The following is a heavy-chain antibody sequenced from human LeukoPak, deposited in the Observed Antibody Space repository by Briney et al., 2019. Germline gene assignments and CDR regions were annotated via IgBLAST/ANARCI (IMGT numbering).Heavy chain of an antibody. CDR1: NYTFTSYG. CDR3: ARDGSGVWFDY. D-gene: IGHD3-10*01. CDR2: INAYNGDT. V-gene: IGHV1-18*01. J-gene: IGHJ4*02. Sequence: SVKLSCKASNYTFTSYGISWVRQAPGQGLEWMAWINAYNGDTNYAQRLQGRVTLTTDTSTSTAYMELRSLTSDDTAVYYCARDGSGVWFDYWGQGTLVTVSS.